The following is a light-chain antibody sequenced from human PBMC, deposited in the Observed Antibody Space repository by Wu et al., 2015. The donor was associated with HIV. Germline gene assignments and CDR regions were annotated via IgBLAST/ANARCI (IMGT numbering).Light chain of an antibody. J-gene: IGKJ4*01. Sequence: EIVLTQSPDTMSLSPGVRATLSCRASQSVSSYLAWYQQKPGQAPRLLIYDASNKATGIPARFSGSGSGTDFTLTISSLEPEDFAVYYCQQRSNWPPRITFGGGTKVEIK. CDR1: QSVSSY. CDR2: DAS. CDR3: QQRSNWPPRIT. V-gene: IGKV3-11*01.